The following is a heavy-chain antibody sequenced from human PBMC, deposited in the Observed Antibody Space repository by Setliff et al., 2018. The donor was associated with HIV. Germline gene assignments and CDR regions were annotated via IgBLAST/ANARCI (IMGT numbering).Heavy chain of an antibody. D-gene: IGHD6-13*01. J-gene: IGHJ4*02. CDR3: ARTPEGAAVFDY. V-gene: IGHV4-34*01. CDR1: GGSFSGYY. Sequence: NPSETLSLTCAVYGGSFSGYYWSWIRQPPGRGLEWIGEINHSGSTNYNPSLKSRVTISVDTSKNQFSLKLSSVTAADTAVFYCARTPEGAAVFDYWGQGTLVTVSS. CDR2: INHSGST.